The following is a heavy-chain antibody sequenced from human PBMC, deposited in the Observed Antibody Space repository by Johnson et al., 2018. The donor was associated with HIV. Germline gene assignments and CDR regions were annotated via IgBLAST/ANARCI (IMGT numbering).Heavy chain of an antibody. Sequence: EVQLVESGGGLVQPGRSLRLSCAASGFIVSGNHMNWVRQAPGKGLEWVGRTRNKANSYTTEYAASVKGRFTISRDDSKHSLYLQMHSLKTEDTAVYDCARVKPRDYGDGGGVGAFDIWGQGTMVTVSA. J-gene: IGHJ3*02. CDR2: TRNKANSYTT. CDR3: ARVKPRDYGDGGGVGAFDI. CDR1: GFIVSGNH. D-gene: IGHD4-17*01. V-gene: IGHV3-72*01.